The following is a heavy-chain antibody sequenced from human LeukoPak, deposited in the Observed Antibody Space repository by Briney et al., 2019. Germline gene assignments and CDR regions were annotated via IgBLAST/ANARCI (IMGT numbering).Heavy chain of an antibody. CDR2: IRDSDGRT. D-gene: IGHD6-25*01. CDR1: GFTLSSYA. J-gene: IGHJ4*02. V-gene: IGHV3-23*01. CDR3: AKSGNTETVDY. Sequence: TGGSLRLSCAASGFTLSSYATSWVRQTPGKGLECVSTIRDSDGRTYYADSVEGRFTISRDNSTNTLYLQMNSLRAGDTAIYYCAKSGNTETVDYWGQGTLVTVSS.